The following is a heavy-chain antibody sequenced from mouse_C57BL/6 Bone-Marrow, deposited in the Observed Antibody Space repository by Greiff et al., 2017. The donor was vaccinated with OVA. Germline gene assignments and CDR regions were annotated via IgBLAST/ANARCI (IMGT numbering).Heavy chain of an antibody. CDR1: GFSLSTVGMG. CDR2: IWWDDDK. CDR3: GRRRGYYYGSSPGWFAY. J-gene: IGHJ3*01. Sequence: QVTLKVSGPGILQPSQTLSLTCSFSGFSLSTVGMGVGWIRQPSGKGLEWLAHIWWDDDKYYNPALKSRLTISEDTSKNQVFLKTANVDTADTATYYCGRRRGYYYGSSPGWFAYWGQGTLVTVSA. V-gene: IGHV8-8*01. D-gene: IGHD1-1*01.